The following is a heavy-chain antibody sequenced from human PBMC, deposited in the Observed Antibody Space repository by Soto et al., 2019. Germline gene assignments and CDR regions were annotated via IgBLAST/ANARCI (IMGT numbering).Heavy chain of an antibody. CDR1: GGTFGSYA. Sequence: QVQLVQSGAEVKKPGSSVKVSCKASGGTFGSYAITWVRRAPGQGLEWLGGIIPILNSPAYAQKFQARVVITADEITNTAYMELNSLRFDDTAVYYCAREAPYCTSATCPKFYDMDVWGQGTTVNVAS. J-gene: IGHJ6*02. CDR2: IIPILNSP. D-gene: IGHD2-2*01. V-gene: IGHV1-69*01. CDR3: AREAPYCTSATCPKFYDMDV.